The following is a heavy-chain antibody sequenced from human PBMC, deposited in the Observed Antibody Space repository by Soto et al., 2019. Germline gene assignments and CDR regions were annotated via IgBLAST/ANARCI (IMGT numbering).Heavy chain of an antibody. V-gene: IGHV1-69*12. D-gene: IGHD6-13*01. J-gene: IGHJ4*02. CDR1: GGTFSSYA. Sequence: QVQLVQSGAEVKKPGSSVKVSCKASGGTFSSYAISWVRQAPGQGLEWMGGIIPIFGTANYAQKFQGRVTTTADESTSTAHLQLSSLRSEDTAVYYCARWPGQLVQYYFDYWGQGTLVIVSS. CDR2: IIPIFGTA. CDR3: ARWPGQLVQYYFDY.